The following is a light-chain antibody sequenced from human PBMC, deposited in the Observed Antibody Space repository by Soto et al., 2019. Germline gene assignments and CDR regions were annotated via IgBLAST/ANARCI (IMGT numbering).Light chain of an antibody. CDR1: SSDVGGYNY. V-gene: IGLV2-8*01. CDR2: EVS. Sequence: QSVLTQPPSASGSPGQSVTISCTGTSSDVGGYNYVSWYQLHPGKAPKLMIYEVSKRPSGVPDRFSGFKSGNTASLTVSGLQAEDEGDYYCSSYAGSNNYDVFGTGTKLTAL. CDR3: SSYAGSNNYDV. J-gene: IGLJ1*01.